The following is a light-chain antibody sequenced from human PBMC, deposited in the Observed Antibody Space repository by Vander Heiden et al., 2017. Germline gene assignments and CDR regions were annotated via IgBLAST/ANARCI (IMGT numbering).Light chain of an antibody. CDR3: SSDTTSSTLV. CDR1: SSDVGGYNY. V-gene: IGLV2-14*01. Sequence: QSALPQPASMSGSPGPSITISCTGSSSDVGGYNYRSWYQQHAGKAPKLIIYDVTKRPSGVSNRFSASKSGNTASLTISGLQAEDEADYYCSSDTTSSTLVFGGGTKLTVL. CDR2: DVT. J-gene: IGLJ2*01.